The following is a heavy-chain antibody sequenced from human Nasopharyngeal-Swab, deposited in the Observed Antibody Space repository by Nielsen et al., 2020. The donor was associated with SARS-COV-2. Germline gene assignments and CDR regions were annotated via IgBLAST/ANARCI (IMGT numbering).Heavy chain of an antibody. V-gene: IGHV3-30-3*01. J-gene: IGHJ1*01. Sequence: GESLKISCAASGFTFTNYAMHWVRQAPGKGLEWVAVISDDGGIKHYADSVKGRFTISRDNSQNTLFLQMNSLRTEDTAVYYCATGAVSGTTYAEYFQNWGQGTLVTVSS. CDR3: ATGAVSGTTYAEYFQN. CDR1: GFTFTNYA. D-gene: IGHD1-26*01. CDR2: ISDDGGIK.